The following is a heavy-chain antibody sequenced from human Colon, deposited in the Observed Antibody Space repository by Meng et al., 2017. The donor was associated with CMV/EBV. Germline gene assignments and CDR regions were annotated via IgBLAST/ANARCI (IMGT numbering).Heavy chain of an antibody. CDR3: AGGDFWSGYRD. V-gene: IGHV1-8*03. Sequence: CKASGYTFTSYESNWVRQATGQRLEWMGWMSPNSSNTGYAQKFQGRVTITRNTSISTAYRELSSLRSEDTAVYYCAGGDFWSGYRDWGQGTLVTVSS. J-gene: IGHJ4*02. CDR1: GYTFTSYE. CDR2: MSPNSSNT. D-gene: IGHD3-3*01.